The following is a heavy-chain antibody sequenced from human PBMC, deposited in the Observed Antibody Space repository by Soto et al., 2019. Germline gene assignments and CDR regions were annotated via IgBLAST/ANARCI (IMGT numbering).Heavy chain of an antibody. V-gene: IGHV1-69*13. CDR1: GGTFSSYA. Sequence: GASVKVSCKASGGTFSSYAISWVRQAPGQGLEWMGGIIPIFGTANYAQKFQGRVTITADESTSTAYMELSILRSEDTAVYYCARASGSRVATSRSFDYWGQGTLVTVSS. J-gene: IGHJ4*02. D-gene: IGHD5-12*01. CDR3: ARASGSRVATSRSFDY. CDR2: IIPIFGTA.